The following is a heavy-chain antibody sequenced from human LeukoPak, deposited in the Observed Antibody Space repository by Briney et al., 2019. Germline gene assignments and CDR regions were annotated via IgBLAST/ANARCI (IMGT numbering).Heavy chain of an antibody. Sequence: PSETLSLTCTVSGVSISSYYWSWIRQPPGKGLEWVEYIYTSGSTNYNPSLRSRVTISVDTSKNQFSLKLSSVTAADTAVYYCARRPPSNIVGYDYWGQGTLVTVSS. V-gene: IGHV4-4*09. D-gene: IGHD2/OR15-2a*01. CDR3: ARRPPSNIVGYDY. CDR1: GVSISSYY. CDR2: IYTSGST. J-gene: IGHJ4*02.